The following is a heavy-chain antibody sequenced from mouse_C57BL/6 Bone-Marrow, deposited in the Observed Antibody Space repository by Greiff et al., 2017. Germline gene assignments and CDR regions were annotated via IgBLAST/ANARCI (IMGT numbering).Heavy chain of an antibody. Sequence: QVQLQQSGAELVKPGASVKLSCKASGYTFTSYWMHWVKQRPGQGLEWIGMIHPNSGSTNYNEKFKSKATLTVDKSSSTAYMQLSSLTSEDSAVYYCARFSHYYGSSDYAMDYWGQGTSVTVSS. CDR3: ARFSHYYGSSDYAMDY. D-gene: IGHD1-1*01. J-gene: IGHJ4*01. CDR1: GYTFTSYW. V-gene: IGHV1-64*01. CDR2: IHPNSGST.